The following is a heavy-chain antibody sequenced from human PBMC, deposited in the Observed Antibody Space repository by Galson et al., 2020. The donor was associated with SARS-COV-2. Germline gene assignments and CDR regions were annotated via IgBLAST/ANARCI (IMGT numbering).Heavy chain of an antibody. CDR2: IYYSGST. CDR1: GGSISSGDYY. V-gene: IGHV4-30-4*01. CDR3: ARAEGVLTIFGVVITHLDY. J-gene: IGHJ4*02. D-gene: IGHD3-3*01. Sequence: SETLSLTCTVSGGSISSGDYYWSWIRQPPGKGLEWIGYIYYSGSTYYNPSLKSRVTISVDTSKNQFSLKLSSVTAADTAVYYCARAEGVLTIFGVVITHLDYWGQGTLVTVSS.